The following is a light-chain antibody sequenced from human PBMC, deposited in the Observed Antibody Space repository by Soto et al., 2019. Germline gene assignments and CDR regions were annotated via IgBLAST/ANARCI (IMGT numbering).Light chain of an antibody. J-gene: IGKJ3*01. CDR2: DAS. V-gene: IGKV3-11*01. Sequence: EVVLTQSPATLSLCPGERATLSCRASQSVSSYLAWYQQKPGQAPRLLIYDASNRATGIPARFSGSGSGTDFTLTISGLEPEDFAVYYCQQRSNWPITFGPAT. CDR1: QSVSSY. CDR3: QQRSNWPIT.